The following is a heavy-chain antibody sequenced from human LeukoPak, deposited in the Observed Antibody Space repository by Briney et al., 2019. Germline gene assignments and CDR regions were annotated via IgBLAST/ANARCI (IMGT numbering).Heavy chain of an antibody. V-gene: IGHV4-4*07. D-gene: IGHD2-15*01. J-gene: IGHJ5*02. CDR2: IYTSGST. CDR3: ATTGYCSGGSCYNWFDP. Sequence: SETLSLTCTVSGGSISSYYWSWIRQPAGKGLGWIGRIYTSGSTDYNPSLKSRVTMSVDTSKNQFSLKLSSVTAADTAVYYCATTGYCSGGSCYNWFDPWGQGTLVTVSS. CDR1: GGSISSYY.